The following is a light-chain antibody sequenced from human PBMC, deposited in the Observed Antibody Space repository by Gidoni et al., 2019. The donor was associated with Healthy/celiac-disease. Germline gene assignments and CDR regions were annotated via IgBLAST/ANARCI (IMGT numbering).Light chain of an antibody. J-gene: IGKJ5*01. CDR3: QQRSNWTPIT. V-gene: IGKV3-11*01. CDR1: QLVSSY. CDR2: DAS. Sequence: DIVLTHSPATLSLSPGERATPSCRASQLVSSYLAWYQQKPGQAPRLLIHDASNRATSIPARFSGSGSGTDFTLTISSLEPEDFAVNYCQQRSNWTPITFGQGTRLEIK.